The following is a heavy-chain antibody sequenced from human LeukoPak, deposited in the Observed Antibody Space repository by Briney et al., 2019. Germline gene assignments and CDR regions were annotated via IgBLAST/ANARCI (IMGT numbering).Heavy chain of an antibody. CDR2: IYTSGGT. J-gene: IGHJ3*01. D-gene: IGHD2-2*01. CDR1: GGSITNLNYY. CDR3: AGRGSSSGTFDV. V-gene: IGHV4-61*02. Sequence: SQTLSLTCTVSGGSITNLNYYWTWIRQPAGKRLGWIGRIYTSGGTNYNPSLKCRVTMSVDKSKNQISLKLASLTAADTALYYCAGRGSSSGTFDVWGPGTFVTVSS.